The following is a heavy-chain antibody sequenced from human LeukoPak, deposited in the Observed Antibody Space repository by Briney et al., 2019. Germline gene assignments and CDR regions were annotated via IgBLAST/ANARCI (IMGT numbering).Heavy chain of an antibody. CDR3: AKGFRPWNRDAFDI. D-gene: IGHD1-1*01. V-gene: IGHV3-7*03. J-gene: IGHJ3*02. CDR2: IKGDGSDK. Sequence: PGGSLRLSCAASGFTFSDYWISWIRQAPGKGLEWVANIKGDGSDKYYVDSVKGRFTISRDNSKNTLYLQMNSLRAEDTAVYYCAKGFRPWNRDAFDIWGQGTMVTVSS. CDR1: GFTFSDYW.